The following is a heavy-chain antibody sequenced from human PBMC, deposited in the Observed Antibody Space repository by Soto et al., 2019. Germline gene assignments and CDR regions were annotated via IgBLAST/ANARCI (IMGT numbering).Heavy chain of an antibody. CDR2: IIRIFGTP. CDR1: GGTFSSYA. V-gene: IGHV1-69*12. D-gene: IGHD3-10*01. J-gene: IGHJ6*02. CDR3: ARQGSNEYYYFGMDV. Sequence: QVQLVQSGAEVKKPGSSVKVSCKASGGTFSSYAINWVRQAPGQGLEWMGGIIRIFGTPDYAQRFQGRVTMTADESTSTAYMELSSLRSEDTAVYYCARQGSNEYYYFGMDVWGQGTRVTDSS.